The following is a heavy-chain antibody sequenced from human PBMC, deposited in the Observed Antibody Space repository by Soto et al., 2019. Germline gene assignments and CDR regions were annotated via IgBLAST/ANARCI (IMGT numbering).Heavy chain of an antibody. V-gene: IGHV3-23*01. CDR3: ASTFGELLPIGGTDIYYYYGMDV. CDR1: GFTFSSYA. D-gene: IGHD3-10*01. J-gene: IGHJ6*02. CDR2: ISGSGGST. Sequence: GGSLRLSCAASGFTFSSYAMSWVRQAPGKGLEWVSAISGSGGSTYYADSVKGRFTISRDNSKNTLYLQMNSLRAEDTAVYYCASTFGELLPIGGTDIYYYYGMDVWGQGTTVTVSS.